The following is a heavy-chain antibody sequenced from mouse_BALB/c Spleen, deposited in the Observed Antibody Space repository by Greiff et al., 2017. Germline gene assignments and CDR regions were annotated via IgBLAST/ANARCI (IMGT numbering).Heavy chain of an antibody. CDR2: INPSTGYT. V-gene: IGHV1-7*01. Sequence: VQLQQSGAELAKPGASVKMSCKASGYTFTSYWMHWVKQRPGQGLEWIGYINPSTGYTEYNQKFKDKATLTADKSSSTAYMQLSSLTSEDSAVYYCARKMGNRYEGECAYWGQGTLVTVSA. CDR3: ARKMGNRYEGECAY. J-gene: IGHJ3*01. CDR1: GYTFTSYW. D-gene: IGHD2-14*01.